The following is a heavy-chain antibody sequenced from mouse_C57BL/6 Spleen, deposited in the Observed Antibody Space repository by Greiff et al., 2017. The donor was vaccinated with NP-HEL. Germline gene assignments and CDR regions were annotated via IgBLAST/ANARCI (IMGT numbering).Heavy chain of an antibody. J-gene: IGHJ2*01. CDR1: GFNFNDYY. Sequence: VQLQQPGAELVKPGASVKLSCTASGFNFNDYYMHWVKQRTEQGLEWIGRIDPEGGETKYAPKFQGKATMTADTSSNTAYLQLSSLTSEDTAVDYCARDYGSFDYWGQGTPLTVSS. CDR2: IDPEGGET. D-gene: IGHD1-1*01. V-gene: IGHV14-2*01. CDR3: ARDYGSFDY.